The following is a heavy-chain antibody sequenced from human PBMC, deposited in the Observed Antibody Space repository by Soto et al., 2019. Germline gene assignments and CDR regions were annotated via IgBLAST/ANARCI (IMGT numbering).Heavy chain of an antibody. CDR3: AREGALEMATTVPKDYYYGMDV. CDR2: IYSGGST. CDR1: GFTVSSNY. J-gene: IGHJ6*02. D-gene: IGHD3-16*01. V-gene: IGHV3-53*01. Sequence: EVQLVESGGGLIQPGGSLRLSCAASGFTVSSNYMSWVRQAPGKGLEWVSVIYSGGSTYYADSVKGRFTISRDNSKNTLYLQMNSLRAEDTAVYYCAREGALEMATTVPKDYYYGMDVWGQGTTVTVSS.